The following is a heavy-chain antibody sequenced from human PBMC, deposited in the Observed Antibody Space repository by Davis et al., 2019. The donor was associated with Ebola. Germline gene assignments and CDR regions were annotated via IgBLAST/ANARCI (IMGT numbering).Heavy chain of an antibody. J-gene: IGHJ4*02. Sequence: SETLSLTCTVSGASISSSSYYWGWIRQPPGKGLEWTGSIYYSGSTYYNPSLKSRVTISVDTSKNQFSLKLSSVTAADTAVYYCARRRAATYYFDYWGQGTLVTVSS. D-gene: IGHD2-15*01. CDR1: GASISSSSYY. CDR3: ARRRAATYYFDY. V-gene: IGHV4-39*01. CDR2: IYYSGST.